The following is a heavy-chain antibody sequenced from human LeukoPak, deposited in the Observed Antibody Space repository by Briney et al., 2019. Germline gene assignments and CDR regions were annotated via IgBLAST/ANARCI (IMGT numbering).Heavy chain of an antibody. Sequence: PGGSLRLSCAASGFTFSSYGMHWVRQAPGKGLEWVAVISFDGSNKYYADSVKGRFTISRDNSKNTLYLQMNSLRAEDTAIYYCAKVYSYGYGRGDYFDYWGRGTLVTVSS. D-gene: IGHD5-18*01. CDR1: GFTFSSYG. CDR2: ISFDGSNK. CDR3: AKVYSYGYGRGDYFDY. V-gene: IGHV3-30*18. J-gene: IGHJ4*02.